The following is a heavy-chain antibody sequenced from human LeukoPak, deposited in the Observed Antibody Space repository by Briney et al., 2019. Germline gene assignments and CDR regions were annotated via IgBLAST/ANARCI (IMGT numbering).Heavy chain of an antibody. V-gene: IGHV3-23*01. D-gene: IGHD5-24*01. CDR1: GFTFSNYA. CDR3: AKRGDDYNPFDY. CDR2: ISGSGRDT. Sequence: PGGSLRLSCAAPGFTFSNYAMSWVRQAPGKGLEWVSTISGSGRDTYYTDSVTGRFTISRDNSKNTLFLQMDSLRAEDTALFYCAKRGDDYNPFDYWGQGTLVTVSS. J-gene: IGHJ4*02.